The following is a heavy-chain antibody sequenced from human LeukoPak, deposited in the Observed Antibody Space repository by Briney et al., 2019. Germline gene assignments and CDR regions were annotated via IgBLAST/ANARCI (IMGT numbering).Heavy chain of an antibody. CDR2: IKQDGSEK. V-gene: IGHV3-7*05. J-gene: IGHJ5*02. Sequence: PGWSLRLSCAASGFTFSSYWMGWVRQAPGKGLEWVANIKQDGSEKYYVDSVKGRFTISRDNAKNSLYLQMNSLRAEDTAVYYCARSSIAARGWFDPWGQGTLVTVSS. CDR1: GFTFSSYW. CDR3: ARSSIAARGWFDP. D-gene: IGHD6-6*01.